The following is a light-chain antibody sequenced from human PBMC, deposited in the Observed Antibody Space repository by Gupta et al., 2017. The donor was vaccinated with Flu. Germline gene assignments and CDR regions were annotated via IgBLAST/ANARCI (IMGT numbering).Light chain of an antibody. CDR2: TAS. J-gene: IGKJ4*01. CDR3: QQLNSFPLT. V-gene: IGKV1-9*01. CDR1: QDFGSD. Sequence: DIQSTQSPSFLSASVGDRVTITCRASQDFGSDLAWYQQKPVKAPKLLIYTASILESGVPSRFSGSKSGTEFTLTISSLQPEDFASYYCQQLNSFPLTFGGGTKVEIK.